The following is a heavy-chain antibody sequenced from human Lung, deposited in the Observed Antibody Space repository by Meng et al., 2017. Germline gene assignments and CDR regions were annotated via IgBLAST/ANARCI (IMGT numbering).Heavy chain of an antibody. Sequence: ASVKVSCKASGYTFTDYYMHWVRQAPGQGLEWMGWINPNSGGTNYAQKFQGRVTMTRDTSISTAYMELNRLRPDDTAVYYCARGLRATSGSYAFDYWGQGTLVTVSS. V-gene: IGHV1-2*02. CDR2: INPNSGGT. D-gene: IGHD1-26*01. J-gene: IGHJ4*02. CDR1: GYTFTDYY. CDR3: ARGLRATSGSYAFDY.